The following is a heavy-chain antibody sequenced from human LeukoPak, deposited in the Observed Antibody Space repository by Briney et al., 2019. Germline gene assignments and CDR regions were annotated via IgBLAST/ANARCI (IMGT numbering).Heavy chain of an antibody. CDR2: IIPILGIA. CDR3: ASPSYYYDSSGLDY. J-gene: IGHJ4*02. Sequence: ASVKVSCKASGYTFTSYAMNWVRQAPGQGLEWMGRIIPILGIANYAQKFQGRVTITADKSTSTAYMELSSLRSEDTAVYYCASPSYYYDSSGLDYWGQGTLVTVSS. CDR1: GYTFTSYA. D-gene: IGHD3-22*01. V-gene: IGHV1-69*04.